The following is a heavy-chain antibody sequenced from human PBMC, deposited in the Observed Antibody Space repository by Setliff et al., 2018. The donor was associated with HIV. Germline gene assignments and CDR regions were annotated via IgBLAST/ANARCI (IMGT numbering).Heavy chain of an antibody. V-gene: IGHV4-38-2*02. D-gene: IGHD6-19*01. CDR1: GYSISSGYY. J-gene: IGHJ4*02. CDR2: IYHSGST. CDR3: ARSPPGIAVAGLLDY. Sequence: SETLSLTCTVSGYSISSGYYWSWIRQPPGKGLEWIGSIYHSGSTYYNPSLKSRVTISVDTSKNQFSLKLSSVTAADTAVYYCARSPPGIAVAGLLDYWGQGTLVTVSS.